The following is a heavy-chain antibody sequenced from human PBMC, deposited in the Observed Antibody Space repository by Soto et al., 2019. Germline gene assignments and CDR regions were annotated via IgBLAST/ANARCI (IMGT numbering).Heavy chain of an antibody. CDR1: GYSFTSYW. Sequence: EVQLVQSGAEVKKPGESLRISCKGFGYSFTSYWISWVRQMPGKGLEWMGRIDPSDSYTKYSPSFQGHVTMSADKSISTAYLQWSSLKASDTAMYYCARLRYDYGDYLWFDPWGQGTLVTVSS. D-gene: IGHD4-17*01. CDR3: ARLRYDYGDYLWFDP. J-gene: IGHJ5*02. V-gene: IGHV5-10-1*03. CDR2: IDPSDSYT.